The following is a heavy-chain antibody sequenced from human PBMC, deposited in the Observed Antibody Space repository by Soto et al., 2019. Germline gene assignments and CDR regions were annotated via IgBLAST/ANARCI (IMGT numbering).Heavy chain of an antibody. CDR2: VSFDERNK. D-gene: IGHD1-1*01. Sequence: QVQLVESGGRVVQPGKSLRLSCAASGFTFSAYGGHWVRLAPGKGLEWVAVVSFDERNKFYADPVKGRFTISRDNSQNTVYLQMNSLRTEDTAVYYCAVLTVEPAMDDLDKWGQGTLVTVSS. CDR3: AVLTVEPAMDDLDK. J-gene: IGHJ4*02. CDR1: GFTFSAYG. V-gene: IGHV3-30*03.